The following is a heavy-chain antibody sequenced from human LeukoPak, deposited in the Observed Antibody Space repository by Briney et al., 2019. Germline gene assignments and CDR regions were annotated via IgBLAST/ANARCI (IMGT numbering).Heavy chain of an antibody. J-gene: IGHJ3*02. V-gene: IGHV1-2*02. CDR3: VRDPSLSAFDI. CDR1: GYSFTDYY. Sequence: ASVTVSCKASGYSFTDYYIHWVRQAPGQGLEWMGWIKPKIGARNYAQKFQGRVTLTRDTSIRTAYMELSGLSSDDAAVYYCVRDPSLSAFDIWGQGTMVTVSS. CDR2: IKPKIGAR.